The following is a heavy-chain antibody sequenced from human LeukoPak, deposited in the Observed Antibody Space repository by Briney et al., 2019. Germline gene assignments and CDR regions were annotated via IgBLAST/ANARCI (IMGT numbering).Heavy chain of an antibody. V-gene: IGHV4-61*01. Sequence: PSETLSLTCTVSGGSISSSSYYWSWIRQPPGKGLEWIGYIYYSGSTNYNPSLKSRVTISVDTSKNQFSLKLSSVTAADTAVYYCARANLRGLELGYWGQGTLVTVSS. CDR1: GGSISSSSYY. CDR2: IYYSGST. CDR3: ARANLRGLELGY. J-gene: IGHJ4*02. D-gene: IGHD1-7*01.